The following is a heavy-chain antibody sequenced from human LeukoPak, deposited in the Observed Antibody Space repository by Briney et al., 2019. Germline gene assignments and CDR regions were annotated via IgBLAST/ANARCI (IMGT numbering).Heavy chain of an antibody. Sequence: GGSLRLSCAASGFTFSSYGMHWVRQAPGKGLEWVSVIWYDGSNEYYADSVKGRFTISRDNSKNTLYLQMNSLRAEDTAVYYCARDQGRYYYGMDVWGQGTTVTVSS. CDR1: GFTFSSYG. CDR2: IWYDGSNE. V-gene: IGHV3-33*01. CDR3: ARDQGRYYYGMDV. J-gene: IGHJ6*02.